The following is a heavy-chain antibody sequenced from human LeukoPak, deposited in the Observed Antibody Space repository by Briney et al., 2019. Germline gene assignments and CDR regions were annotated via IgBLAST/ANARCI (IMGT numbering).Heavy chain of an antibody. CDR3: ARGGWLLGPDY. V-gene: IGHV4-59*12. J-gene: IGHJ4*02. CDR1: GGSISNYY. Sequence: SETLSLTCTVSGGSISNYYWSWIRQSPGKGLEWIGYMYYSGSTDYNPSLKSRVTISVDTSKNQFSLKLSSVTAADTAVYYCARGGWLLGPDYWGQGTLVTVSS. CDR2: MYYSGST. D-gene: IGHD5-12*01.